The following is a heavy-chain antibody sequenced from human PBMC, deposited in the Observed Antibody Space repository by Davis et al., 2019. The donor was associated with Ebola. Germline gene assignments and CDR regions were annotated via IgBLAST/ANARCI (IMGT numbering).Heavy chain of an antibody. CDR1: GFTVSSNY. CDR3: ARGKQPRMPYYYYYGMDV. J-gene: IGHJ6*04. D-gene: IGHD6-13*01. Sequence: GGSLRLSCAASGFTVSSNYMSWVRQAPGKGLEWVSVIYSGGSTYYADSVKGRFIISRDNSKNTLYLQMSSLRIEDTAVYYCARGKQPRMPYYYYYGMDVWGKGTTVTVSS. CDR2: IYSGGST. V-gene: IGHV3-66*01.